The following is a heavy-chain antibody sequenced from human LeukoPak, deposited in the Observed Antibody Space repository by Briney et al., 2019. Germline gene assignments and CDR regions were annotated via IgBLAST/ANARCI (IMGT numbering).Heavy chain of an antibody. CDR3: ARDDGYMDV. J-gene: IGHJ6*03. D-gene: IGHD5-24*01. V-gene: IGHV3-23*01. CDR1: GFTFSSYA. Sequence: GGSLRLSCAASGFTFSSYAMSWVRQAPGKGLECVSAISGSGRRTYYADPVKGRFTISRDNSKNTLYLQMNSLRAEDTAVYYCARDDGYMDVWGKGTTVTISS. CDR2: ISGSGRRT.